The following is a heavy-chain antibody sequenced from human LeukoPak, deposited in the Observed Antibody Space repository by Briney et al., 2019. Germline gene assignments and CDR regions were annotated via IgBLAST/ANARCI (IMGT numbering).Heavy chain of an antibody. CDR3: AKADCSSTSCYVLWFDP. D-gene: IGHD2-2*01. V-gene: IGHV3-30*18. CDR2: ISYDGSNK. CDR1: GFTFSSYG. Sequence: GGSLRLSCAASGFTFSSYGMHWVRQAPGKGLERVAVISYDGSNKYYADSVKGRFTNSRDNSKNTLYLQMNSLRAEDTAVYYCAKADCSSTSCYVLWFDPWGQGTLVTVSS. J-gene: IGHJ5*02.